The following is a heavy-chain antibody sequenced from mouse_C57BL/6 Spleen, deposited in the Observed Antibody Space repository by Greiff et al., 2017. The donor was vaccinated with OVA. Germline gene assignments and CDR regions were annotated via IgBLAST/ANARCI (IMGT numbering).Heavy chain of an antibody. V-gene: IGHV3-6*01. CDR2: ISYDGSN. CDR3: ARADSRGWYFDV. J-gene: IGHJ1*03. Sequence: EVQLQESGPGLVKPSQSLSLTCSVTGYSITSGYYWNCIRQFPGNKLEWMGYISYDGSNNYNPSLKNRISITRDTSKNQFFLKLNSVTTEDTATYYCARADSRGWYFDVWGTGTTVTVSS. CDR1: GYSITSGYY.